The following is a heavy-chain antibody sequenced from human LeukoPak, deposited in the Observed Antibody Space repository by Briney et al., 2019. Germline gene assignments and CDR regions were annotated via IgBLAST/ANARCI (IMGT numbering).Heavy chain of an antibody. CDR2: IYYSGSA. J-gene: IGHJ6*03. CDR3: ARLFVVPAALAYYYYMDV. Sequence: SETLSLTCTVSGGSTSSYYWSWIRQPPGKGLEWIGYIYYSGSANYNPSLKSRVTMSVDTSKNQFSLKLSSVTAADTAVYYCARLFVVPAALAYYYYMDVWGKVTTVTVSS. CDR1: GGSTSSYY. V-gene: IGHV4-59*12. D-gene: IGHD2-2*01.